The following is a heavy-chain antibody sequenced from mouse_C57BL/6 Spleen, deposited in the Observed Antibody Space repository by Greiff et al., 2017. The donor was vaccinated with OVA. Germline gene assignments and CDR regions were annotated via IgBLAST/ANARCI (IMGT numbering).Heavy chain of an antibody. CDR1: GYTFTDYE. CDR2: IDPETGGT. D-gene: IGHD3-2*02. J-gene: IGHJ3*01. Sequence: VQLQQSGAELVRPGASVTLSCKASGYTFTDYEMHWVKQTPVHGLEWIGAIDPETGGTAYNQKFKGKAILTADQSSSTAYMELRSLTSEDSAVYYCTGGGSGYAWFAYWGQGTLVTVSA. CDR3: TGGGSGYAWFAY. V-gene: IGHV1-15*01.